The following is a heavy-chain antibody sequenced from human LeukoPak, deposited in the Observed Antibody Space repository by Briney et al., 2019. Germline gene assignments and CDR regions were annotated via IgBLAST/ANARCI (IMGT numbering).Heavy chain of an antibody. CDR2: MSHSAGT. CDR3: TGSGADYIWGSYRFGSWFDP. V-gene: IGHV4-38-2*02. D-gene: IGHD3-16*02. J-gene: IGHJ5*02. CDR1: GYSISSGYY. Sequence: PSETLSLTCSVSGYSISSGYYWGWIRQPPGKGLEWIGSMSHSAGTYQTPSLKSRVTISIDTYKNLFFLKVNSVTAADTAVYYWTGSGADYIWGSYRFGSWFDPWGQGTLVTVSS.